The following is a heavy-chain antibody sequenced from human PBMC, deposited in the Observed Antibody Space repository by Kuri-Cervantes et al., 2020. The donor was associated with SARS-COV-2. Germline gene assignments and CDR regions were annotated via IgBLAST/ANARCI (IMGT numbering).Heavy chain of an antibody. D-gene: IGHD3-22*01. J-gene: IGHJ4*02. CDR3: ARDADSSGSLDY. CDR2: IYYSGSI. CDR1: GGSVSSGSYY. Sequence: SETLSLTCTVSGGSVSSGSYYWSWIRQPPGKGLEWIGYIYYSGSINYNPSLKSRVTISVDTSKNQFSLKLSSVTAADTAVYYCARDADSSGSLDYWGQGTLVTVSS. V-gene: IGHV4-61*01.